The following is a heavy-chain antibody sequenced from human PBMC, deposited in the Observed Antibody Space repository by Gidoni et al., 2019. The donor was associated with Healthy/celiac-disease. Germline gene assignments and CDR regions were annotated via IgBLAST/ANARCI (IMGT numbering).Heavy chain of an antibody. V-gene: IGHV4-4*07. J-gene: IGHJ4*02. CDR2: IYTSGST. CDR3: ARENDYGGNSQKEHFDY. CDR1: GGSLSSYY. D-gene: IGHD4-17*01. Sequence: QVQLQESGPGLVKPSETLSLTCTVSGGSLSSYYWSWIRQPAGKGLEWIGRIYTSGSTNYNPSLKSRVTMSVDTSKNQFSLKLSSVTAADTAVYYCARENDYGGNSQKEHFDYWGQGTLVTVSS.